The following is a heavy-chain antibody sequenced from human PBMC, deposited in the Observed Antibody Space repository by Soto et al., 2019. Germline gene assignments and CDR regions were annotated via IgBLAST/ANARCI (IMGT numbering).Heavy chain of an antibody. J-gene: IGHJ3*01. CDR2: VYYTGST. CDR1: GDSINNFY. CDR3: ARDRYYYDSTGYHHDAFDV. D-gene: IGHD3-22*01. Sequence: SETLSLTCTVSGDSINNFYWSWIRQPPGKGLEWIGYVYYTGSTIYNPSLQSRVTMSVDTSSNRFSLKLSSMAAADTAVYYCARDRYYYDSTGYHHDAFDVWGQGTMVTVSS. V-gene: IGHV4-59*01.